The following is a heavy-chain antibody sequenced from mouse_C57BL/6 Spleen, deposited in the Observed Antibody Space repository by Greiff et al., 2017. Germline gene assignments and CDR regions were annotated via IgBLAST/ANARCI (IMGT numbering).Heavy chain of an antibody. J-gene: IGHJ1*03. Sequence: VQLQQSGPELVKPGASVKIPCKASGYTFTDYNMDWVKQSHGKSLEWIGDINPNNGGTIYNQKFKGKATLTVDKSSSTAYMELRSLTSEDTAVYSCARGDYDGGYFDVCGTGTTVTVSS. CDR1: GYTFTDYN. CDR2: INPNNGGT. CDR3: ARGDYDGGYFDV. V-gene: IGHV1-18*01. D-gene: IGHD2-4*01.